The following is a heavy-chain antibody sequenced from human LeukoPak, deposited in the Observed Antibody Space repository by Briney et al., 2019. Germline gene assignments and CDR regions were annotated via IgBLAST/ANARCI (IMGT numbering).Heavy chain of an antibody. CDR2: ISNNGRNK. D-gene: IGHD3-22*01. Sequence: GGSLRLSCAAPGFTFSTYAIHWVRQAPGKGLEWVAFISNNGRNKDYADSVKGRFTISRDNSKNTLYLQVNSLRPDDTAVYYCTRDLTGHYSIDYWGQGTLVTVSS. V-gene: IGHV3-30*04. CDR1: GFTFSTYA. J-gene: IGHJ4*02. CDR3: TRDLTGHYSIDY.